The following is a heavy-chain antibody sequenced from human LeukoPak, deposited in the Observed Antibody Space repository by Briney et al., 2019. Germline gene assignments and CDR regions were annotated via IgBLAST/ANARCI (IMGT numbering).Heavy chain of an antibody. CDR2: ISDSGGST. CDR3: GNWYPGHEYINY. J-gene: IGHJ4*02. D-gene: IGHD1-1*01. V-gene: IGHV3-23*01. CDR1: GITFSNHV. Sequence: GGSLRLSCAASGITFSNHVMTWVRQAPREGLDWVSSISDSGGSTYYAASVKGRFTISRDNSKGTLYLGMNSLRAEDTAVYYCGNWYPGHEYINYWGQGTLVTVSS.